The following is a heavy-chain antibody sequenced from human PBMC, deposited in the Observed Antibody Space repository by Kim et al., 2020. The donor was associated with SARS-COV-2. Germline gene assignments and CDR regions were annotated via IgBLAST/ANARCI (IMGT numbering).Heavy chain of an antibody. D-gene: IGHD1-26*01. CDR2: ISSSSSYI. CDR3: ARGSGSLYYYYGMDV. V-gene: IGHV3-21*01. CDR1: GFTFSSYS. Sequence: GGSLRLSCAASGFTFSSYSMNWVRQAPGKGLEWVSSISSSSSYIYYADSVKGRFTISRDNAKNSLYLQMNSLRAEDTAVYYCARGSGSLYYYYGMDVWGQGTTVTVSS. J-gene: IGHJ6*02.